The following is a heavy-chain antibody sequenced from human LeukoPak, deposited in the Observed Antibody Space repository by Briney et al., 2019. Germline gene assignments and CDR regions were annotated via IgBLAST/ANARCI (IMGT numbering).Heavy chain of an antibody. D-gene: IGHD3-16*01. Sequence: GRSLRLSCAASGFTFSSYGMHWVRQAPGKGLEWVAVISYDGSNKYYADSVKGRFTISRDNSKNTLYLQMNSLRAEDTAVYYCANGAHYYGMDVWGQGTTVTVSS. CDR2: ISYDGSNK. CDR1: GFTFSSYG. J-gene: IGHJ6*02. CDR3: ANGAHYYGMDV. V-gene: IGHV3-30*18.